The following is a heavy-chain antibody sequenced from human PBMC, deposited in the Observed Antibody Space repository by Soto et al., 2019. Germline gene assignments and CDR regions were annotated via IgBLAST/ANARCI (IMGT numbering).Heavy chain of an antibody. V-gene: IGHV3-30-3*01. CDR2: MSPSGAEK. CDR1: GFSFSTNV. D-gene: IGHD1-20*01. CDR3: ALDNIPGAPDYFDY. Sequence: QVQLVESGGDVVQPGTSLRLSCAAPGFSFSTNVLHWVRQAPGKGLEWVAVMSPSGAEKYYTDSVKGRFTISRDNSKNTRYLELNSLTSEDTAVYYCALDNIPGAPDYFDYWGQGTLVTVSS. J-gene: IGHJ4*02.